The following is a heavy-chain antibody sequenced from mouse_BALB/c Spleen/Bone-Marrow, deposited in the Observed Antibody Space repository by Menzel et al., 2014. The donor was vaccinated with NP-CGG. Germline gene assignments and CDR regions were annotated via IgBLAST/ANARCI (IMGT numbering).Heavy chain of an antibody. Sequence: VQLKESGGGLVQPGGSLKLSCAASGFDFSGFWMGWVRQAPGKGLEWIGEINPDSSTINYTPSLKDRFIISRDNAKNTLYPQMSKVRSEDTALYYCARLGYYGGFAYWGQGTLVTVSA. V-gene: IGHV4-1*02. CDR3: ARLGYYGGFAY. CDR1: GFDFSGFW. CDR2: INPDSSTI. J-gene: IGHJ3*01. D-gene: IGHD2-3*01.